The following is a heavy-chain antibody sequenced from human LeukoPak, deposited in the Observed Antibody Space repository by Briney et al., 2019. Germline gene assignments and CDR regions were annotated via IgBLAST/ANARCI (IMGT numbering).Heavy chain of an antibody. Sequence: SETLSLTCAVHGGSFSGYYWSWIRQPPGKGLEWIGEINHSGSTNYNPSLKSRVTISVDTSKNQFSLKLSSVTAADTAVYYCATRWGDGYEDYWGQGTLVTVSS. CDR1: GGSFSGYY. CDR2: INHSGST. V-gene: IGHV4-34*01. CDR3: ATRWGDGYEDY. D-gene: IGHD5-24*01. J-gene: IGHJ4*02.